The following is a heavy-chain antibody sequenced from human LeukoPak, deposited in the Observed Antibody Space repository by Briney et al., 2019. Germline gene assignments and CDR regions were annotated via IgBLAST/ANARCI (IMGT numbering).Heavy chain of an antibody. J-gene: IGHJ5*02. CDR3: ARDISVVVVAAPYNWFDP. Sequence: GGSPRLSCAASGFTFDDYGMSWVRQAPGKGLEWVSGINWNGGSTGYADSVKGRFTISRDNAKNSLYLQMNSLRAEDTALYYCARDISVVVVAAPYNWFDPWGQGTLVTVSS. V-gene: IGHV3-20*04. CDR1: GFTFDDYG. CDR2: INWNGGST. D-gene: IGHD2-15*01.